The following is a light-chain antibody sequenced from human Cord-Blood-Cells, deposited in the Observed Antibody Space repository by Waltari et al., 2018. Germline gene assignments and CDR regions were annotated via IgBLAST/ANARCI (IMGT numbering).Light chain of an antibody. V-gene: IGKV3-15*01. CDR1: PSVSSN. CDR3: QQYNNWPLMYT. J-gene: IGKJ2*01. Sequence: EIVMTQSPATLSVSPGERATLSCRASPSVSSNLAWYQQKPGQAPRLLIYGASTRATGIPARFSGSGSGTEFTLTISSLQSEDFAVYYCQQYNNWPLMYTFGQGTKLEIK. CDR2: GAS.